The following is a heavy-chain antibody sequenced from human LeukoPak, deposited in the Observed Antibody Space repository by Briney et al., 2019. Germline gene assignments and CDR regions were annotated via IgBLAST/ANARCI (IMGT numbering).Heavy chain of an antibody. Sequence: SVKVSCKASGGTFSSYAISWVRQAPGQGLEWMGRIIPILGIANYAQKFQGRVTITADKSTSTAYMELSSLRSEDTAVYYCAMVAKSSARDAFDIWGQGTMVTVSS. CDR3: AMVAKSSARDAFDI. J-gene: IGHJ3*02. CDR2: IIPILGIA. V-gene: IGHV1-69*04. CDR1: GGTFSSYA. D-gene: IGHD6-25*01.